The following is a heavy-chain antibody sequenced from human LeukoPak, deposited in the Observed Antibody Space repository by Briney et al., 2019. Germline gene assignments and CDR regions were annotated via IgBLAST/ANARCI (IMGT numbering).Heavy chain of an antibody. CDR2: IYSDGST. Sequence: PGGSLRLSCAASEFTVSSNYMSWVRQAPGKGLEWVSVIYSDGSTYYADSVKGRYSISRDNSKNTLYLQMNSLRVDDTAVYYCARSRGYGVTGGMDVWGQETRDTVSS. D-gene: IGHD6-25*01. CDR1: EFTVSSNY. CDR3: ARSRGYGVTGGMDV. J-gene: IGHJ6*02. V-gene: IGHV3-53*01.